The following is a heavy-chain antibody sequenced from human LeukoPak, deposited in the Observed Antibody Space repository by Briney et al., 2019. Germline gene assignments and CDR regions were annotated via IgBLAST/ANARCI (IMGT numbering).Heavy chain of an antibody. J-gene: IGHJ4*02. Sequence: PSETLSLTCAVYGGSFSGYYWSWIRQPPGKGLEWIGEINHSGSTNYNPSLKSRVTISVDTSKNQFSLKLSSVTAADTAVYYCARTPGYSSSWYPSHFDYWGQGTLVTVSS. CDR1: GGSFSGYY. CDR2: INHSGST. CDR3: ARTPGYSSSWYPSHFDY. D-gene: IGHD6-13*01. V-gene: IGHV4-34*01.